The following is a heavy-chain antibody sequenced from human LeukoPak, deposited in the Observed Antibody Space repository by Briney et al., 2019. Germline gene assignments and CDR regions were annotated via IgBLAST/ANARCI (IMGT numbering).Heavy chain of an antibody. D-gene: IGHD6-6*01. CDR1: GGSSSGYY. CDR2: INHSGST. CDR3: ARAHRSIAARPFYFQH. Sequence: SETLSLTCAVYGGSSSGYYWSWIRQPPGKGLEWIGEINHSGSTNYNPSLKSRVTISVDTSKNQFSLKLSSVTAADTAVYYCARAHRSIAARPFYFQHWGQGTLVTVSS. J-gene: IGHJ1*01. V-gene: IGHV4-34*01.